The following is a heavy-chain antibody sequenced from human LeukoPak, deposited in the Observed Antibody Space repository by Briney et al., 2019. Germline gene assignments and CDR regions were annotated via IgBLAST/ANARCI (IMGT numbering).Heavy chain of an antibody. D-gene: IGHD2-2*01. CDR2: ISSSSSYI. CDR1: GFTFNSYA. Sequence: PGGSRLSCAASGFTFNSYAMSWVRQAPGKGLEWVSSISSSSSYIYYADSVKGRFTISRDNAKNSLYLQMNSLRAGDTAVYYCARVPPSIVVVPAASDYWGQGTLVTVSS. V-gene: IGHV3-21*01. CDR3: ARVPPSIVVVPAASDY. J-gene: IGHJ4*02.